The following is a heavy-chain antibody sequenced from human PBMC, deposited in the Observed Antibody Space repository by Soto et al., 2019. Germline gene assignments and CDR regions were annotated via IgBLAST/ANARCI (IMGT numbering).Heavy chain of an antibody. CDR3: ARGVNFDWLFVFDY. CDR1: GGIFSSYT. Sequence: QVQLVQSGAEVTKPGSSVKVSCMASGGIFSSYTISWVRPAPGQGLEWMGGIIPISGTANYAQKFQGSVTITADESTNTAYMELSSLRSDDTAVYYCARGVNFDWLFVFDYWGQGTLVTVSS. V-gene: IGHV1-69*01. CDR2: IIPISGTA. J-gene: IGHJ4*02. D-gene: IGHD3-9*01.